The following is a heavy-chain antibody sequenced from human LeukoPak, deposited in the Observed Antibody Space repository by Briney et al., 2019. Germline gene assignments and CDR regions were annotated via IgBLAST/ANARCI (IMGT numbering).Heavy chain of an antibody. Sequence: GGSLRLSCAASGFTFSSYALHWVRQAPGKGVEWGSVISYDGGKEYYADSVKGRFTISRHNSKNTLYLQINSLRGEDTAVYYCARDRNSASSNNWFDPGGQGPLVTVS. CDR1: GFTFSSYA. CDR3: ARDRNSASSNNWFDP. J-gene: IGHJ5*02. CDR2: ISYDGGKE. V-gene: IGHV3-30*04. D-gene: IGHD6-6*01.